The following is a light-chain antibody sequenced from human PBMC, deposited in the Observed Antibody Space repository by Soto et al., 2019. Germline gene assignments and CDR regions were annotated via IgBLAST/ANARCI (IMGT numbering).Light chain of an antibody. CDR2: AAS. Sequence: DIQVTQSSSSLSASVGDRVTITCRASQSISTYLNWYQQKAGLAPKLLIYAASSLQSGVPPRFSGSGSGTDFTLTISSLQPEDFAPYSCQQTYSTPPTVGQGTKVDSK. V-gene: IGKV1-39*01. J-gene: IGKJ1*01. CDR3: QQTYSTPPT. CDR1: QSISTY.